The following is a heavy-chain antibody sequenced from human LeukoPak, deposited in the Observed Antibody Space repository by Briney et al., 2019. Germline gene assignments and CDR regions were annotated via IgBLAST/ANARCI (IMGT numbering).Heavy chain of an antibody. CDR1: GDSVSSNSAA. CDR3: ARDPRNYVGEFDAFDI. CDR2: TYYRSKWYN. V-gene: IGHV6-1*01. J-gene: IGHJ3*02. Sequence: SQTLSLTCAISGDSVSSNSAAWNWIRQSPSRGLEWLGRTYYRSKWYNDYAVSVKSRITINPDTSKNQFSLQLNSVTPEGTAVYYCARDPRNYVGEFDAFDIWGQGTMVTVSS. D-gene: IGHD1-7*01.